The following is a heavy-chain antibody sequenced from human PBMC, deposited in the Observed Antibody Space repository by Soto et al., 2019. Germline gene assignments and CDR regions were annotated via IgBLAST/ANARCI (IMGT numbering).Heavy chain of an antibody. CDR2: INHSGST. Sequence: SETLSLTCAVYGGSFSGYYWSWIRQPPGKGLEWIGEINHSGSTNYNPSLKSRVTISVDTSKNQFSLKLSSVTAADTAVYYCAVERYCSSTSCYEPDDAFDIWGQGTMVTVSS. V-gene: IGHV4-34*01. CDR3: AVERYCSSTSCYEPDDAFDI. CDR1: GGSFSGYY. J-gene: IGHJ3*02. D-gene: IGHD2-2*01.